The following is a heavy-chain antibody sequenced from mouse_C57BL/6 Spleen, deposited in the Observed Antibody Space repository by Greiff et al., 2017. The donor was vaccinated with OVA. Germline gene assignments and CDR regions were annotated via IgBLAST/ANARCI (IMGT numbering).Heavy chain of an antibody. V-gene: IGHV1-26*01. Sequence: EVQLQQSGPELVKPGASVKISCKASGYTFTDYYMNWVKQSHGKSLEWIGDINPNNGGTSYNQKFKGKATLTVDKSSSTAYMELRSLTSEDSAVYYCARTESYGAWFAYWGQGTLVTVSA. CDR3: ARTESYGAWFAY. CDR2: INPNNGGT. J-gene: IGHJ3*01. CDR1: GYTFTDYY. D-gene: IGHD1-1*02.